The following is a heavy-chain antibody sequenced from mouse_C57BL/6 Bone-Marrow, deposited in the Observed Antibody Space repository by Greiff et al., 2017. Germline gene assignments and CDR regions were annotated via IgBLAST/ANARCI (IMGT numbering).Heavy chain of an antibody. CDR1: GFTFSSYA. V-gene: IGHV5-9-1*02. J-gene: IGHJ4*01. D-gene: IGHD1-1*01. CDR3: TRDPLYYYGSSPYAMDY. CDR2: ISSGGDYI. Sequence: EVKLVESGEGLVKPGGSLKLSCAASGFTFSSYAMSWVRQTPEKRLEWVAYISSGGDYIYYADTVKGRFTISRDNARNTLYLQMSSLKSEDTAMYYCTRDPLYYYGSSPYAMDYWGQGTSVTVSS.